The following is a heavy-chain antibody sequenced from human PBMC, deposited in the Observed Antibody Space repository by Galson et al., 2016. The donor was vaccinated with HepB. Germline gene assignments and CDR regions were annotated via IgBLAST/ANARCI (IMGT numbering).Heavy chain of an antibody. Sequence: SLRLSCAASGFIFSVYNMNWARQAPGKGLEWNAWITSSSDTIYYADSVKGRFTISRDNAKNSLYLEMNSLRDEDTAVYYCARDDYFRLGYWGQGTLVTVSS. CDR1: GFIFSVYN. D-gene: IGHD3-16*01. CDR2: ITSSSDTI. J-gene: IGHJ4*02. V-gene: IGHV3-48*02. CDR3: ARDDYFRLGY.